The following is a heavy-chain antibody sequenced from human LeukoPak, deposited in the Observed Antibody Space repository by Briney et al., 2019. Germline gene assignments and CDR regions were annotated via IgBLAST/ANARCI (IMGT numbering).Heavy chain of an antibody. Sequence: GGSLRLSCAASGFTFSSYEMNWVRQAPGKGLEWVSYISSSGSTIYYADSVKGRFTISRDNAKNSLYLQMNSLRAEDTAVYYCARSADYYYYYYYMDVWGKATTVTVSS. V-gene: IGHV3-48*03. CDR3: ARSADYYYYYYYMDV. CDR1: GFTFSSYE. D-gene: IGHD3-3*01. CDR2: ISSSGSTI. J-gene: IGHJ6*03.